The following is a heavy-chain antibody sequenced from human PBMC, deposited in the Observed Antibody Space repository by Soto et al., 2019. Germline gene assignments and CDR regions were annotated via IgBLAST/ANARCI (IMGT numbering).Heavy chain of an antibody. CDR3: ARDTDSSGWPYYYYYGMDV. D-gene: IGHD6-19*01. CDR2: INPSGGST. CDR1: GYTFTSYY. J-gene: IGHJ6*02. V-gene: IGHV1-46*01. Sequence: ASVKVSCKASGYTFTSYYMHWVRQAPGQGLEWMGIINPSGGSTSYAQKFQGRVTMTRDTSTSTVYMELSSLRSEDTAVYYCARDTDSSGWPYYYYYGMDVWGQGTTVTVSS.